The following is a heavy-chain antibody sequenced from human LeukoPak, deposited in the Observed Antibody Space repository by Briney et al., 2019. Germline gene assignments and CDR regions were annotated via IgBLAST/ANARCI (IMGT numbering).Heavy chain of an antibody. Sequence: GASVKDSCKASGYIFTSYAMHWVRQAPGQRLEWMGWINGGKGNIKYSQKFQGRVTISKDTSARTAYMELSSLRSEDTAVYYCARSRTDDYGDWWWFDPWGQGTLVTVSS. J-gene: IGHJ5*02. CDR2: INGGKGNI. D-gene: IGHD4-17*01. V-gene: IGHV1-3*01. CDR3: ARSRTDDYGDWWWFDP. CDR1: GYIFTSYA.